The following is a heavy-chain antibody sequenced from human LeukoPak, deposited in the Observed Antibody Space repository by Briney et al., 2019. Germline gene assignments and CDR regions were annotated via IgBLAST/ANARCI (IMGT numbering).Heavy chain of an antibody. J-gene: IGHJ6*03. Sequence: ASVKVSYKASGGTFSSYAISWVRQAPGQGLEWMGGIIPILGTANYAQKFQGRVTITTDESTSTAYMELSSLRSEDTAVYYCARDYYYYMDVWGKGTTVTVSS. CDR2: IIPILGTA. V-gene: IGHV1-69*05. CDR1: GGTFSSYA. CDR3: ARDYYYYMDV.